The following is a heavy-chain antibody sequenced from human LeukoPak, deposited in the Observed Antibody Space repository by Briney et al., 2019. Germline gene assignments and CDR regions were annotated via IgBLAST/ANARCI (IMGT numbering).Heavy chain of an antibody. CDR3: ARVRDWFDP. CDR1: GGSISSYY. CDR2: IYYSGST. V-gene: IGHV4-59*01. Sequence: SETLSLTXTVSGGSISSYYWSWIRQTPGKGLEWIGYIYYSGSTNYNPSLKSRVTISVDTSKNQFSLKLSSVTAADTAVYYCARVRDWFDPWGQGTLVTVSS. J-gene: IGHJ5*02.